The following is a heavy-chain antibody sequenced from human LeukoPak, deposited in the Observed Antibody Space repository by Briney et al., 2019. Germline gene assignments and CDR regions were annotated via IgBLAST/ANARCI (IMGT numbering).Heavy chain of an antibody. D-gene: IGHD5-18*01. J-gene: IGHJ4*02. CDR1: GFTISSYD. Sequence: GGSLRLSCAASGFTISSYDMHWVRQATGKGREWVSGIGTAGDIYYSGSVKGRFTISRENAKNSLYLQMNSLRAGDTAVYYCARGSGYSYVDYWGQGTLVTVSS. CDR2: IGTAGDI. V-gene: IGHV3-13*01. CDR3: ARGSGYSYVDY.